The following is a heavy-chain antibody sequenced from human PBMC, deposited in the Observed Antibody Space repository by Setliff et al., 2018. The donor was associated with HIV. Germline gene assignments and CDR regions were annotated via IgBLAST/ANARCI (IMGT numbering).Heavy chain of an antibody. D-gene: IGHD2-2*01. Sequence: TLVNPPQTLTLTCAFSGFSLTTSAVGVGWIRQPPGKALEWLALIYWDDDKRYRSSLKSRLTITKDTSKNQVVLTMTNMDPVDTATYYCAHSLYCSSSNCSGLLFDYWGQGTLVTVSS. CDR3: AHSLYCSSSNCSGLLFDY. CDR2: IYWDDDK. CDR1: GFSLTTSAVG. V-gene: IGHV2-5*02. J-gene: IGHJ4*02.